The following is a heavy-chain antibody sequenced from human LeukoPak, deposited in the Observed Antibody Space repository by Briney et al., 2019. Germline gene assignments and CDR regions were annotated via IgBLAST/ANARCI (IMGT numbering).Heavy chain of an antibody. D-gene: IGHD6-13*01. V-gene: IGHV4-30-4*01. CDR3: ARRRACSSSSLVDY. CDR1: GGSISSGDYY. Sequence: KPSETLSLTCTVSGGSISSGDYYWSWIRQPPGKGLEWIGYIYYSGSTYYNPSLKSRVTISVDTSKNQFSLKLSSVTAADTAVYYCARRRACSSSSLVDYWGQGTLVTVSS. CDR2: IYYSGST. J-gene: IGHJ4*02.